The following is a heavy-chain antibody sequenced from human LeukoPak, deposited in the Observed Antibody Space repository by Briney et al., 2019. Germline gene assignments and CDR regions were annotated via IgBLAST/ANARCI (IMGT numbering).Heavy chain of an antibody. CDR2: ISSSSSYI. Sequence: GGSLRLSCAASGFTFSSYSMNWVRQAPGKGLEWVSSISSSSSYIYYADSVKGRFTISRDNAKNSLYLQMNSLRDEDTAVYYCARDSATYYYDSSGHCNDYWGQGTLVTVSS. J-gene: IGHJ4*02. CDR3: ARDSATYYYDSSGHCNDY. V-gene: IGHV3-21*01. D-gene: IGHD3-22*01. CDR1: GFTFSSYS.